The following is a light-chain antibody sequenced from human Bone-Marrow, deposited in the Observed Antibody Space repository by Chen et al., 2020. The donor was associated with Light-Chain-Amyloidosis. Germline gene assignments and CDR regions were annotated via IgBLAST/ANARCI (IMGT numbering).Light chain of an antibody. CDR3: CSTAGRSTLV. CDR2: DGR. V-gene: IGLV2-11*02. CDR1: SGDVGGYDV. J-gene: IGLJ2*01. Sequence: QSALTQPPSASGSPGQSVTISCTGTSGDVGGYDVVSWYQQYPVTAPKLIIYDGRKRPSGVPDRFSGSKSGNTASLTISGLQAADESDYYCCSTAGRSTLVFGGGTTLTVL.